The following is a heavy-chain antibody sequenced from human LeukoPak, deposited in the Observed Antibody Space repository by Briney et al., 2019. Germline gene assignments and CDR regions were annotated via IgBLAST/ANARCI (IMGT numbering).Heavy chain of an antibody. V-gene: IGHV2-70*11. D-gene: IGHD2-21*02. CDR3: ARREGGDYSDAFDI. J-gene: IGHJ3*02. CDR2: IDWDDDK. CDR1: GFSLSTSGMC. Sequence: SGPALVKPTETLTLTCTFSGFSLSTSGMCVSWIRQPSGKALEWLARIDWDDDKYYSTSLKSRLTISKDTSKNQVDLRMTNMDPVDTATYYCARREGGDYSDAFDIWGQGTMVTVSS.